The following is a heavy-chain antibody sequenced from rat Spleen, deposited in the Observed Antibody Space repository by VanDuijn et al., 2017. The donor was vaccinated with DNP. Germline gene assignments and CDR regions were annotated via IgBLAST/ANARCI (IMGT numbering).Heavy chain of an antibody. CDR2: FSTIGDDT. CDR3: TRINYGGYYYVMDA. Sequence: EVQLVESGGGLVQPGRSMKLSCAASGFTFSSFAMAWVRQAPTKGLEWVATFSTIGDDTFYRDFVKGRFTISRDNAKSTLYLQMNSLRSEDTATYYCTRINYGGYYYVMDAWGQGASVTVSS. V-gene: IGHV5-46*01. CDR1: GFTFSSFA. D-gene: IGHD1-11*01. J-gene: IGHJ4*01.